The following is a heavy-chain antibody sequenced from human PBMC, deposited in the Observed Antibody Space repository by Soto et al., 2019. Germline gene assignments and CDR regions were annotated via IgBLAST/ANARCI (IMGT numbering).Heavy chain of an antibody. CDR3: ARGLISLYYYDSSGYRDDAFDI. CDR1: GYTFTGYY. D-gene: IGHD3-22*01. J-gene: IGHJ3*02. Sequence: QVQLVQSGAEVKKPGASVKVSCKASGYTFTGYYMHWVRQAPGQGLEWMGWINPNSGGTNYAQKFQGWVTMTRDTSISTAYMELSRLRSDDTAVYYCARGLISLYYYDSSGYRDDAFDIWGQGTMVTVSS. CDR2: INPNSGGT. V-gene: IGHV1-2*04.